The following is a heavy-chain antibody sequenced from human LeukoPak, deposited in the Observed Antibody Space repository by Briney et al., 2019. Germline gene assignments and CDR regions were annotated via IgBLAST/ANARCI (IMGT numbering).Heavy chain of an antibody. D-gene: IGHD4-17*01. V-gene: IGHV4-4*07. J-gene: IGHJ4*02. CDR1: GGSISSYY. CDR3: ARHIDYGDAWDYFDY. Sequence: SETLSLTCTVSGGSISSYYWSWIRQPAGKGLEWIGRIYTSGSTNYNPSLKSRVTMSVDTSKNQFSLKLSSVTAADTAVYYCARHIDYGDAWDYFDYWGQGTLVAVSS. CDR2: IYTSGST.